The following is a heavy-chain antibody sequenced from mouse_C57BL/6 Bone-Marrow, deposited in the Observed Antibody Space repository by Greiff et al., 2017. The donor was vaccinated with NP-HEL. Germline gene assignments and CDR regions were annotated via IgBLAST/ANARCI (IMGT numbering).Heavy chain of an antibody. J-gene: IGHJ4*01. CDR2: ISYDGSN. CDR1: GYSITSGYY. Sequence: DVKLQESGPGLVKPSQSLSLTCSVTGYSITSGYYWNWIRQFPGNKLEWMGYISYDGSNNYNPSLKNRISITRDTSKNQFFLKLNSVTTEDTATYYCARGYGNYLDYWGQGTSVTVSS. D-gene: IGHD2-10*02. CDR3: ARGYGNYLDY. V-gene: IGHV3-6*01.